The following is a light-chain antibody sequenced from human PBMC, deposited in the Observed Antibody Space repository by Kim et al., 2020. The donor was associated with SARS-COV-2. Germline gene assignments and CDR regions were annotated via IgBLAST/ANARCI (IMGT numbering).Light chain of an antibody. V-gene: IGLV1-36*01. CDR3: AAWDDSLNGPV. CDR2: YDD. CDR1: SSNIGNNA. Sequence: QRVTISCSGSSSNIGNNAVNWYQLLPGKAPKLLIYYDDLLPSGVSDRFSGSKSGTSASLAISGLQSEDEADYYCAAWDDSLNGPVFGGGTQLTVL. J-gene: IGLJ3*02.